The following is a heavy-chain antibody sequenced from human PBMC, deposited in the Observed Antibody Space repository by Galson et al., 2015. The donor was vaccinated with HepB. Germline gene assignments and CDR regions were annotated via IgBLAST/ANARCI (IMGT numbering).Heavy chain of an antibody. CDR1: GGSITNYY. Sequence: SETLSLTCTVSGGSITNYYWSWIRQPAGKGLEWIGRIYTSGSTNYNPSLKSRVTMSVDTSKNQFSLNLSSVTAADTAMYYCARVDCNGGSCYSLWFDPWGQGTLVTVSS. J-gene: IGHJ5*02. CDR2: IYTSGST. CDR3: ARVDCNGGSCYSLWFDP. D-gene: IGHD2-15*01. V-gene: IGHV4-4*07.